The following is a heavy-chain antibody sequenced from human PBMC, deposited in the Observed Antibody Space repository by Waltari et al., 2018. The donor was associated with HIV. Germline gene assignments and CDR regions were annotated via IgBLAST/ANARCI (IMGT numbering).Heavy chain of an antibody. CDR1: VFSFSDYG. CDR2: INSSRSTI. V-gene: IGHV3-48*01. D-gene: IGHD6-6*01. J-gene: IGHJ4*02. Sequence: EVQLVESGGGLVPLGGSLRLSWAAYVFSFSDYGMNWVRQAQGKGLEWVSYINSSRSTIYYADSVKGRFTISRDNAKNSLYLQMNSLRAEDTAVYYCARDPVYSGSSLVYYFDYWGQGTLVTVSS. CDR3: ARDPVYSGSSLVYYFDY.